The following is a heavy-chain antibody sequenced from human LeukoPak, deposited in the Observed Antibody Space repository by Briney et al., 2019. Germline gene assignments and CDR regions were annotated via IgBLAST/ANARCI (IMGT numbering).Heavy chain of an antibody. CDR2: ISSSSSYI. D-gene: IGHD3-22*01. Sequence: GGSLRLSCAASGFTFSSYSMNWVRQAPGKGLEWVSSISSSSSYIYYADSVKGRFTISRDNAKNSLYLQMDSLRAEDTAVYYCAKDDYYDTSGYRDWGQGTLVTVSS. CDR3: AKDDYYDTSGYRD. J-gene: IGHJ4*02. V-gene: IGHV3-21*01. CDR1: GFTFSSYS.